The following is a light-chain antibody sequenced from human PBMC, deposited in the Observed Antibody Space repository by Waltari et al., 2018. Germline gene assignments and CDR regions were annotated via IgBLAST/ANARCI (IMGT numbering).Light chain of an antibody. J-gene: IGKJ1*01. V-gene: IGKV1-12*01. CDR1: QDISRS. CDR2: VTS. CDR3: QQSYSTRWT. Sequence: DIQMTQSPSSVSASVGDGVTITCRASQDISRSLAWYQQKPGKAPKPLITVTSSLQSGVPSRFSGRGSGTDFTLTISSLQPEDFATYYCQQSYSTRWTFGQGTKVEIK.